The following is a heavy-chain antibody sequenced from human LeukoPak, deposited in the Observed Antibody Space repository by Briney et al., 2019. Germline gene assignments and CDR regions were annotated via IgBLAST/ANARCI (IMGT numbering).Heavy chain of an antibody. CDR2: MNPNSGNT. CDR3: ATFRVWVDCGGDCYTDY. J-gene: IGHJ4*02. D-gene: IGHD2-21*02. V-gene: IGHV1-8*01. CDR1: GYTFTSYD. Sequence: ASVKVSCKASGYTFTSYDTNWVRQATGQGLEWMGWMNPNSGNTGYAQKFQGRVTMTRNTSISTAYMELSSLRSEDTAVYYCATFRVWVDCGGDCYTDYWGQGTLVTVSS.